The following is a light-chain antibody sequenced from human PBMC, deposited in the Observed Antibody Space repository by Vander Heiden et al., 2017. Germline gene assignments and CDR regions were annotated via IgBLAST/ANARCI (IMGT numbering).Light chain of an antibody. V-gene: IGKV1-8*01. J-gene: IGKJ3*01. CDR1: QGISSY. CDR3: QQDDSYPRV. CDR2: AAS. Sequence: AIRMTQSPSSFSASTGDRVTITCRASQGISSYLAWYQQKPGKAPKLLIYAASTLQSGVPSRFSGSGSGTDFTLTISCLQSEDFATYYCQQDDSYPRVFGHGTKVDIK.